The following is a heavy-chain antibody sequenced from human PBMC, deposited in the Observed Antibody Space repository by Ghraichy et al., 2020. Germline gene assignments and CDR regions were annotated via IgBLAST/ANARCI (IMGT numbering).Heavy chain of an antibody. D-gene: IGHD4-17*01. Sequence: GESLNISCAASGFIFSIHEMNWVRQASGKGLEWLSYINSGGSIMKFADSVKGRLTISRDNAKNSLYLQMNNLRGEDTAVYYCAGGLDYEGSFHYWGQGTLVTVSS. CDR2: INSGGSIM. CDR3: AGGLDYEGSFHY. J-gene: IGHJ4*02. V-gene: IGHV3-48*03. CDR1: GFIFSIHE.